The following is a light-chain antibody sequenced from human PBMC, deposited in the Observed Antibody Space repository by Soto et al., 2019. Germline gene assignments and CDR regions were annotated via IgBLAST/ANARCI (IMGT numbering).Light chain of an antibody. CDR1: SSDVGGSNY. CDR2: EVS. V-gene: IGLV2-14*01. Sequence: QSALIQPASVSGSPGQSITISCTGTSSDVGGSNYVSWYQHHPHRAPKLLIYEVSYRPSGVSHRFSGSKSGNTASLNISGLQAEDQADYYCSSYTSSKTLEVFGFGTKVTV. J-gene: IGLJ1*01. CDR3: SSYTSSKTLEV.